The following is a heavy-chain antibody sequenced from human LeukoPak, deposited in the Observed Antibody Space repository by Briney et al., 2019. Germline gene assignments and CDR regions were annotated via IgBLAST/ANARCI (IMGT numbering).Heavy chain of an antibody. J-gene: IGHJ4*02. V-gene: IGHV4-39*07. D-gene: IGHD2-15*01. CDR3: ARGVARWSKFHFSYYFDY. Sequence: SETLSLTCTVSGGSIGSSNYYWGWIRQPPGKGLEWIGSIYYSGSTYYNPSLKSRVTISVDTSKNQFSLKLSSVTAADTAVYYCARGVARWSKFHFSYYFDYWGQGTLVTVSS. CDR1: GGSIGSSNYY. CDR2: IYYSGST.